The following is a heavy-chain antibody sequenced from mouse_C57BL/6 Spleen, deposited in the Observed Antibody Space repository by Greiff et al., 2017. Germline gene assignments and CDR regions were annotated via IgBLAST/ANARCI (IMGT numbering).Heavy chain of an antibody. J-gene: IGHJ3*01. Sequence: QVQLQQSGAELVKPGASVKMSCKASGYTFTGYWITWVKQRPGQGLEWIGDIYPGSGSTNYNEKFKSKATLTVDTSSSTAYMQLSSLTSEDSAVYYCARDGGYDRAYWGQGTLVTVSA. CDR2: IYPGSGST. D-gene: IGHD2-3*01. CDR3: ARDGGYDRAY. V-gene: IGHV1-55*01. CDR1: GYTFTGYW.